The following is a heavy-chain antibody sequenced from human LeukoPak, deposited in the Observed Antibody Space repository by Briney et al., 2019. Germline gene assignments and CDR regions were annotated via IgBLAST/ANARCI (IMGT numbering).Heavy chain of an antibody. V-gene: IGHV4-34*01. Sequence: PSETLSLTCAVSGGSFSGCYWSWIRQPPGKGLEWIGEINHSGSTNYNPSLKSRVTISVDTSKNQFSLKLSSVTAADTAVYYCARGRRYQLPLGFDPWGQGTLVTVSS. J-gene: IGHJ5*02. CDR1: GGSFSGCY. CDR3: ARGRRYQLPLGFDP. CDR2: INHSGST. D-gene: IGHD2-2*01.